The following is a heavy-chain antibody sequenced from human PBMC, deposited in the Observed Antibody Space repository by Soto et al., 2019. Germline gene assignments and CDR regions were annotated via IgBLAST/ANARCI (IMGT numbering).Heavy chain of an antibody. V-gene: IGHV1-58*02. J-gene: IGHJ4*02. D-gene: IGHD4-17*01. Sequence: SVKVSCKASGFTFTSSAMQWVRQARGQRLEWIGWIVVGSGNTNYAQKFQERVTITRDMSTSTAYMELSSLRSEDTAVYYCAADIRATVNTFDYWGQGTLVTVSS. CDR3: AADIRATVNTFDY. CDR2: IVVGSGNT. CDR1: GFTFTSSA.